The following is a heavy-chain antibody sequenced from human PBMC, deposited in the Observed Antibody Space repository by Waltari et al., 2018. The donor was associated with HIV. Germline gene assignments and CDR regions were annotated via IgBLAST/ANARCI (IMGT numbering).Heavy chain of an antibody. CDR1: GYPLSDLS. D-gene: IGHD2-15*01. Sequence: QVHLIQSAFDMKRPGASVTIACKVSGYPLSDLSMQWVRQSPGHRLEWMGGCEPKNGKPVYSQRFWGRVALAEDTSEDTAYLELNRLTSDDTAVYYCVTLYKQSPLYSNFWGQGTLVTVSP. J-gene: IGHJ1*01. CDR3: VTLYKQSPLYSNF. V-gene: IGHV1-24*01. CDR2: CEPKNGKP.